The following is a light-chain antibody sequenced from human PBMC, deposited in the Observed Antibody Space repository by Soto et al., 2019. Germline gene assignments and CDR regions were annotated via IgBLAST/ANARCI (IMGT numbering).Light chain of an antibody. J-gene: IGKJ1*01. Sequence: DIVLTQSPGTLSLSPGERATLSCRASQSVGSIYLAWYQQKPGQAPRLLIHGASNRASGIPDRFSGSGSGTDFTLTISRLEPGDFAVYYCQQYGSSPRTFGQGTKVDIK. CDR3: QQYGSSPRT. V-gene: IGKV3-20*01. CDR2: GAS. CDR1: QSVGSIY.